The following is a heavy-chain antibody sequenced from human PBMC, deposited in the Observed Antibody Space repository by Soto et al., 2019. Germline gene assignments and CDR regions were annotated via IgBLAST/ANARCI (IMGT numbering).Heavy chain of an antibody. CDR2: IWYDGSNK. CDR3: ARESDFSSTECSIDY. CDR1: GFTFSDYG. V-gene: IGHV3-33*01. D-gene: IGHD2-2*01. J-gene: IGHJ4*02. Sequence: PGGSLRLSCAASGFTFSDYGMHWVRQAPGKGLEWVAVIWYDGSNKYCADSVKGRFTISRDNSKNTLYLQMNSLRAEDTAVYYCARESDFSSTECSIDYWGQGTPVTVSS.